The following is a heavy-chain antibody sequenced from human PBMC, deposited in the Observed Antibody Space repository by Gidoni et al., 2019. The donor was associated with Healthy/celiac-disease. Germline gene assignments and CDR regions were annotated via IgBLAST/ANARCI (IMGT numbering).Heavy chain of an antibody. J-gene: IGHJ4*02. V-gene: IGHV3-23*01. D-gene: IGHD6-13*01. CDR2: ISGSGGST. Sequence: EVQLLESGGGLVPPGGSLRLSCAASGFTFSTYAMSWVRQAPGKGLEWVSAISGSGGSTYYADSVKGRFTISRDNSKNTLYLQMNSLRAEDTAVYYCAPPPSDRIAAWGDRVASAGYWGQGTLVTVSS. CDR1: GFTFSTYA. CDR3: APPPSDRIAAWGDRVASAGY.